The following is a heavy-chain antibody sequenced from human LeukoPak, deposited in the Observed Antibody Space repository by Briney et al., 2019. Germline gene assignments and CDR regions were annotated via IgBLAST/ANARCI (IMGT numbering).Heavy chain of an antibody. D-gene: IGHD5-12*01. CDR1: GFTFSSNG. Sequence: GGSLRLSCATSGFTFSSNGLHWVRQAPGKGLEWVAFIRYDGSNEYYADSVKGRFTISRDNSKNTLYLQMNSLRTEDPAVYYCAKTGYSGSAYGTWYFDYWGQGTLVTVSS. CDR2: IRYDGSNE. V-gene: IGHV3-30*02. J-gene: IGHJ4*02. CDR3: AKTGYSGSAYGTWYFDY.